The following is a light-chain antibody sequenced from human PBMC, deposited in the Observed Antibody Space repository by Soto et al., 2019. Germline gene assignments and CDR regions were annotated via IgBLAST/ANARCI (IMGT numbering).Light chain of an antibody. J-gene: IGLJ1*01. Sequence: QSVLTQPASVSGSPGQSITISCTGTSSDVGGYNYVSWYQQHPGKAPKLMLYDVSNRPSGVSNRFSGSKSGNTASLTISGLQAEDEGDYYCSSYTSSSTLCVFGAGTKVTGL. CDR1: SSDVGGYNY. V-gene: IGLV2-14*01. CDR3: SSYTSSSTLCV. CDR2: DVS.